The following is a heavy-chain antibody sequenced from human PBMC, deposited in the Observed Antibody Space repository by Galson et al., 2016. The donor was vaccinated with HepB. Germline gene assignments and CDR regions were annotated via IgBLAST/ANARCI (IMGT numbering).Heavy chain of an antibody. CDR1: GITFRSYT. CDR2: ISGGRSYI. CDR3: ASRHSGWYYFDH. V-gene: IGHV3-21*01. D-gene: IGHD6-19*01. Sequence: SLRLSCAVSGITFRSYTMNWVRQAPGKGLEWVSSISGGRSYIYYADSVKGRFTISRDNAKNSLYLQMNSLRAEDTAVYYCASRHSGWYYFDHWGQGALVTVSS. J-gene: IGHJ4*02.